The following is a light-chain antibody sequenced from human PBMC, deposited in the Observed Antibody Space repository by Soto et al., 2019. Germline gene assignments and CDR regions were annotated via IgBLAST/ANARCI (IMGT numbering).Light chain of an antibody. J-gene: IGLJ2*01. CDR2: DVY. V-gene: IGLV2-11*01. CDR1: SSDVGGSNY. CDR3: CACADSHIFL. Sequence: QSALTQPRSVSGSPGQSVTISCTGSSSDVGGSNYVSWSQHHPGKAPKLLIYDVYKRPSGVPGRFSGSKSGNTASLTISGLQTEDEADYYCCACADSHIFLFGGGTKLTVL.